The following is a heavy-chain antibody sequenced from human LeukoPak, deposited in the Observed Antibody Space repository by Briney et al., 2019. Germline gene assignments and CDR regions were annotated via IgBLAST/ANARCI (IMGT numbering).Heavy chain of an antibody. CDR3: ARDGSGFYLYNYMDV. J-gene: IGHJ6*03. CDR2: ISTVSTYT. V-gene: IGHV3-11*06. Sequence: GGSLRLSCAASGFTFSDYYTSWIRQAPGKGLEWVASISTVSTYTFYADSVKGRFTISRDNVRNSLYLQMSSLGAEDTAVYYCARDGSGFYLYNYMDVWGKGTTVTVSS. D-gene: IGHD6-25*01. CDR1: GFTFSDYY.